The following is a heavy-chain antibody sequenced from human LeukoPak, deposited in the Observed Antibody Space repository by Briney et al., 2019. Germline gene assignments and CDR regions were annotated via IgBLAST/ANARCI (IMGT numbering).Heavy chain of an antibody. J-gene: IGHJ4*02. CDR3: ARAQGNFGSGSYYNPGDY. Sequence: GGSLRLSCAASGFTFSSYSMNWVRQAPGKGLEWVSSISSSSSYIYYADSVKGRFTISRDNAKNSLYLQMNSLRAEDTAVYYCARAQGNFGSGSYYNPGDYWGQGTLVTVSS. D-gene: IGHD3-10*01. CDR2: ISSSSSYI. V-gene: IGHV3-21*01. CDR1: GFTFSSYS.